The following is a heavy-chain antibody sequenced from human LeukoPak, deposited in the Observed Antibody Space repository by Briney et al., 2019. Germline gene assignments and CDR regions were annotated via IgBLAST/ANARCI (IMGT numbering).Heavy chain of an antibody. CDR3: ARGPPYYYDSSGYLGY. CDR2: IYYSGST. CDR1: GGSISSYY. D-gene: IGHD3-22*01. Sequence: SETLSLTCTVSGGSISSYYWSWIRQPPGKGLEGIGYIYYSGSTNYNPSLKSRVTISVDTSKNQFSLKLSSVTAADTAVYYCARGPPYYYDSSGYLGYWGQGTLVTVSS. J-gene: IGHJ4*02. V-gene: IGHV4-59*01.